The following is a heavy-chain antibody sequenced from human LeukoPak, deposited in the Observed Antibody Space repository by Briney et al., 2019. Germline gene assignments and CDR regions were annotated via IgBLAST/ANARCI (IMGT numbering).Heavy chain of an antibody. D-gene: IGHD3-10*01. CDR2: IIPIFGTA. CDR3: ARDMGYYYGSGSYWYFDL. V-gene: IGHV1-69*13. J-gene: IGHJ2*01. Sequence: ASVKVSCKASGGTFSSYAIGWVRQAPGQGLEWMGGIIPIFGTANYAQKFQGRVTITADESTSTAYMELSSLRSEDTAVYYCARDMGYYYGSGSYWYFDLWGRGTLVTVSS. CDR1: GGTFSSYA.